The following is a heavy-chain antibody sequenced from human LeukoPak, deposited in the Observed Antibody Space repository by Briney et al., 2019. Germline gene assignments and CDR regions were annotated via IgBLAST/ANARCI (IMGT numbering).Heavy chain of an antibody. J-gene: IGHJ6*02. D-gene: IGHD3-22*01. CDR1: GFTFSTYA. CDR2: INGIGGST. CDR3: AKDGYYDDSRAYYYYGMDV. Sequence: GGSLRLSCAASGFTFSTYAMSWVRQAPGKGLEWVSAINGIGGSTYYADSVKGRFTISRDDSKNTLYLQMNSLRAEDTAVYYCAKDGYYDDSRAYYYYGMDVWGQGTTVTVSS. V-gene: IGHV3-23*01.